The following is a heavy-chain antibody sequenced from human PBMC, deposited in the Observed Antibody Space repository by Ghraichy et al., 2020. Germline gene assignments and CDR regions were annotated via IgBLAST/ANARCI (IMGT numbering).Heavy chain of an antibody. CDR1: GFTFSSYA. V-gene: IGHV3-23*01. CDR3: AKDVYSSSPYYGMDV. CDR2: ISGSGGST. Sequence: GGSLRLSCAASGFTFSSYAMSWVRQAPGKGLEWVSAISGSGGSTYYADSVKGRFTISRDNSKNTLYLQVTSLRAEDTAVYYCAKDVYSSSPYYGMDVWGQGTTVTVSS. J-gene: IGHJ6*02. D-gene: IGHD6-13*01.